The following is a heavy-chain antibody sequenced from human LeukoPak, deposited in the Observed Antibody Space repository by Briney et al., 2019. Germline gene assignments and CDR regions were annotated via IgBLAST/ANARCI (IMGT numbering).Heavy chain of an antibody. CDR2: IYYSGST. CDR3: ARVASSMTYDY. D-gene: IGHD2/OR15-2a*01. CDR1: GGSMSGYY. V-gene: IGHV4-59*01. J-gene: IGHJ4*02. Sequence: SETLSLTCTVSGGSMSGYYWTWIRQPPGKGLEWIAYIYYSGSTNYNPSLKSRVTISVDTSKNQFPLRLNSVTAADTAVYYCARVASSMTYDYWGQGTLVTVSS.